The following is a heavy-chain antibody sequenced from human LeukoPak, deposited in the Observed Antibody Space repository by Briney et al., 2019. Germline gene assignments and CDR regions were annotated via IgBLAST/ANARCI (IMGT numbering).Heavy chain of an antibody. V-gene: IGHV3-21*01. CDR3: ARDHYYDSSGYDY. J-gene: IGHJ4*02. D-gene: IGHD3-22*01. Sequence: PGGSLRLSCAASGFTFSSYSMNWVRQAPGKGLEWVSSISSSSSYIYYADSVKGGFTISRHNAKNSLYLQMNSLRAEDTAVYYCARDHYYDSSGYDYWGQGTLVTVSS. CDR2: ISSSSSYI. CDR1: GFTFSSYS.